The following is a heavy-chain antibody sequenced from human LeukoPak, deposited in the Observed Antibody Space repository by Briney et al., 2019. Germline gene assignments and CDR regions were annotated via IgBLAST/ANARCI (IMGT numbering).Heavy chain of an antibody. Sequence: GESLKISCKGSGYSFTSYWIGWVRQMPGKGLEWMGIIYPGDSDTRYSPSFQGQVTISADKSISTAYLQWSGLKASDTAMYYCARGGAPYYDFWSGLRSNWFDPWGQGTLVTVSS. CDR2: IYPGDSDT. CDR1: GYSFTSYW. CDR3: ARGGAPYYDFWSGLRSNWFDP. J-gene: IGHJ5*02. V-gene: IGHV5-51*01. D-gene: IGHD3-3*01.